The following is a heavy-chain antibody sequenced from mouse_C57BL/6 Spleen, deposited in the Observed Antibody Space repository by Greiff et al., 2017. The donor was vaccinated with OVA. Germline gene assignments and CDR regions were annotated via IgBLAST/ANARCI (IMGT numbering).Heavy chain of an antibody. CDR1: GFTFSSYA. CDR3: TREDDYDGAMDY. J-gene: IGHJ4*01. V-gene: IGHV5-9-1*02. Sequence: DVMLVESGEGLVQPGGSLKLSCAASGFTFSSYAMSWVRQTPEKRLEWVAYISSGGDYIYYADTVKGRFTISRDNARNTLYLQMSSLKSEDTAMYYCTREDDYDGAMDYWGQGTSVTVSS. CDR2: ISSGGDYI. D-gene: IGHD2-4*01.